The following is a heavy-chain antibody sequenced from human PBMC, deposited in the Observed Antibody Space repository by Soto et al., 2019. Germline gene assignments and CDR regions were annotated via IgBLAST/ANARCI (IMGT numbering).Heavy chain of an antibody. CDR1: RFSLVSYA. V-gene: IGHV3-30*18. D-gene: IGHD2-2*01. Sequence: PGGSLNLSFATNRFSLVSYAMQWVTKATGKGLEWVAVISSDGSRKYYADSVKGRLTISRDNTKNTLYLQLNSLRAEDAAIYYCAKGQHCSSTSCYFYYYGVDVWGQGT. J-gene: IGHJ6*02. CDR2: ISSDGSRK. CDR3: AKGQHCSSTSCYFYYYGVDV.